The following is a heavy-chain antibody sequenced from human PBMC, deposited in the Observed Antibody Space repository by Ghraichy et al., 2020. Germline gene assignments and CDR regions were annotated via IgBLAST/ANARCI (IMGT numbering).Heavy chain of an antibody. V-gene: IGHV3-48*02. CDR2: ISSSSSTI. D-gene: IGHD6-13*01. J-gene: IGHJ5*02. CDR3: ARSPRPGYSSSWYLNWFDP. CDR1: GFTFSSYS. Sequence: GGSLRLSCAASGFTFSSYSMNWVRQAPGKGLEWVSYISSSSSTIYYADSVKGRFTISRDNAKNSLYLQMNSLRDEDTAVYYCARSPRPGYSSSWYLNWFDPWGQGTLVTVSS.